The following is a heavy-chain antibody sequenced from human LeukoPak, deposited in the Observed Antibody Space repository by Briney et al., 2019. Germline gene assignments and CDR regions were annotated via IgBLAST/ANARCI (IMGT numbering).Heavy chain of an antibody. V-gene: IGHV3-48*03. CDR2: ISGSGRTM. Sequence: GGSLRLSCAASGFTFSSYEMNWVRQAPGKGLEWVSYISGSGRTMSYADSVKGRFTISRDNAKNSLYLQMNSLRVEDTAVYHCARVGLYGYDVFDYWGQGTLVTVSS. J-gene: IGHJ4*02. CDR1: GFTFSSYE. CDR3: ARVGLYGYDVFDY. D-gene: IGHD5-12*01.